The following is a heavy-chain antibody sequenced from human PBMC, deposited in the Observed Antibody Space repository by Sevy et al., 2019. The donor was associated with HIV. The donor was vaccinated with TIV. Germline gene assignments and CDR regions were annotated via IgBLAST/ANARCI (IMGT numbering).Heavy chain of an antibody. CDR2: INPNSGGT. Sequence: ASVKVSCKASGYTFTGYYMHWVRQAPGQGLEWMGWINPNSGGTNYAQKFQDRVTMTRDTSISTAYMELGRLRSDDTAVYYCARLHYGSGRPFDYWGQGTLVTVSS. V-gene: IGHV1-2*02. CDR3: ARLHYGSGRPFDY. CDR1: GYTFTGYY. D-gene: IGHD3-10*01. J-gene: IGHJ4*02.